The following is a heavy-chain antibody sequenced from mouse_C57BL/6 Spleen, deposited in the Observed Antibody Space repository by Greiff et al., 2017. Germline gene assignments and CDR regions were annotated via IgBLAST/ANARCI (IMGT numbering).Heavy chain of an antibody. CDR1: GYAFSSSW. Sequence: QVQLQQSGPELVKPGASVKISCKASGYAFSSSWMNWVKQRPGKGLEWIGRIYPGDGDTNYNGKFKGKATLTADKSSSSAYMQLSSLTSEDSAVYFCARYRGITTVVATEYFGYWGQGTTLTVSS. CDR3: ARYRGITTVVATEYFGY. V-gene: IGHV1-82*01. J-gene: IGHJ2*01. CDR2: IYPGDGDT. D-gene: IGHD1-1*01.